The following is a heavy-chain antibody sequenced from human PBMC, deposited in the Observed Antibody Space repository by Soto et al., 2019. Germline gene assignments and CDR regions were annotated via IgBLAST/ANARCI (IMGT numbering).Heavy chain of an antibody. V-gene: IGHV5-51*01. CDR2: IFPDDSDT. D-gene: IGHD3-16*01. CDR1: GYIIKNYW. CDR3: FRGGVTSRTFDY. J-gene: IGHJ4*02. Sequence: GESLKISCKTSGYIIKNYWIGWVRQMPGQGLEWMGIIFPDDSDTRYSPSFQGHVTISVDKSISTAYVQWSSLKASDSAIYYCFRGGVTSRTFDYWGQGTLVTVSS.